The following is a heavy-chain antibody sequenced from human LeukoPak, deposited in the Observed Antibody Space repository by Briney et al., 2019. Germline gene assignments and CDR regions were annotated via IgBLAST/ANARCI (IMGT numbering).Heavy chain of an antibody. CDR3: ARLVPDCSSTSCYSPLGYRDYYLLFDY. D-gene: IGHD2-2*01. Sequence: ASVKVSCKASGYTFTSYYMHWVRQAPGQGLEWMGIINPSGGSTSYAQKFQGRVTMTRDTSTSTVYMELSSLRSEDTAVYYCARLVPDCSSTSCYSPLGYRDYYLLFDYWGQGTLVTVSS. V-gene: IGHV1-46*01. J-gene: IGHJ4*02. CDR2: INPSGGST. CDR1: GYTFTSYY.